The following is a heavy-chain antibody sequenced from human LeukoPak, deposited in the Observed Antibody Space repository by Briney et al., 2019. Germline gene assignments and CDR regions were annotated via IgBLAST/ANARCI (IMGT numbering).Heavy chain of an antibody. CDR1: GYTFTSYY. CDR2: INPSGGST. CDR3: ARPIDLEKHYDILTGYYSLNY. J-gene: IGHJ4*02. D-gene: IGHD3-9*01. V-gene: IGHV1-46*01. Sequence: ASVKVSCKASGYTFTSYYMHWVRQAPGQGLEWMGIINPSGGSTSYAQKFQGRVTMTRDMSTSTVYMELSSLRSEDTAVYYCARPIDLEKHYDILTGYYSLNYWGQGTLVTVSS.